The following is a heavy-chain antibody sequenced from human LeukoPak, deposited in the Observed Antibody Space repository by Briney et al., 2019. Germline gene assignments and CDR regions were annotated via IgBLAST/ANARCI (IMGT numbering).Heavy chain of an antibody. CDR1: GYTFTSYG. CDR3: ARDLSITIFGQPYNWFDP. Sequence: GASVKVSCKASGYTFTSYGISWVRQAPGQGLEWMGGIIPIFGTANYAQKFQGRVTITTDESTSTAYMELSSLRSEDTAVYYCARDLSITIFGQPYNWFDPWGQGTLVTVSS. D-gene: IGHD3-3*01. CDR2: IIPIFGTA. J-gene: IGHJ5*02. V-gene: IGHV1-69*05.